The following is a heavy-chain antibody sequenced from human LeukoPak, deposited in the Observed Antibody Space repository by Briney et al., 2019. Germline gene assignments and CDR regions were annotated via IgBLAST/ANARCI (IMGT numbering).Heavy chain of an antibody. J-gene: IGHJ6*03. CDR2: IYHSGST. CDR1: GGSISSSNW. D-gene: IGHD1-26*01. CDR3: ARAPREGYYYYYMDV. V-gene: IGHV4-4*02. Sequence: SGTLSLTCAVSGGSISSSNWWSWVRQPPGKGLEWIGEIYHSGSTNYNPSLKSRVTISVDKSKNQFSLKLSSVTAADTAVYYCARAPREGYYYYYMDVWGKGTTVTVSS.